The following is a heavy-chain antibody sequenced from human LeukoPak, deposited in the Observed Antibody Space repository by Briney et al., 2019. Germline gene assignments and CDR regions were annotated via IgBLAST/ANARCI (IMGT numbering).Heavy chain of an antibody. Sequence: SETLSLTCTVSGGSISSGSYYWSWIRQPAGKGLEWIGHIYTSGSTNYNPSLKSRVTISVDTSKNQFSLKLSSVTAADTAVYYCAREIMVRGVITYYFDYWGQGTLVTVSS. CDR3: AREIMVRGVITYYFDY. CDR2: IYTSGST. D-gene: IGHD3-10*01. J-gene: IGHJ4*02. CDR1: GGSISSGSYY. V-gene: IGHV4-61*09.